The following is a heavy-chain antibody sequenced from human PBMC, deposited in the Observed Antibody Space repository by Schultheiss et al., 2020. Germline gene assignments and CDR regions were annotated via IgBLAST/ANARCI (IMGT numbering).Heavy chain of an antibody. CDR2: IYYSGST. D-gene: IGHD2-15*01. CDR1: GYSISSSNW. Sequence: SETLSLTCAVSGYSISSSNWWGWIRQPPGKGLEWIGYIYYSGSTYYNPSLKSRVTMSVDTSKNQFSLKLSSVTAVDTAVYYCARLQTHLLLDAFDIWGQGTMVTVSS. V-gene: IGHV4-28*01. J-gene: IGHJ3*02. CDR3: ARLQTHLLLDAFDI.